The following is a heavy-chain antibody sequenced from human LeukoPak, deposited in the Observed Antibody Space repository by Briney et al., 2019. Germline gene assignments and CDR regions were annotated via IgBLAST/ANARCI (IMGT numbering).Heavy chain of an antibody. CDR1: GFTFSSYG. CDR2: IWYDGSNK. J-gene: IGHJ4*02. CDR3: AKDRRSYYYDSSGQEPVDY. Sequence: QPGRSLRLSCAASGFTFSSYGMHWVRQAPGKGLEWVAVIWYDGSNKYYADSVKGRFTISRDNSKNTLYLQMNSLRAEDTAVYYCAKDRRSYYYDSSGQEPVDYWGQGTLVTVSS. D-gene: IGHD3-22*01. V-gene: IGHV3-33*06.